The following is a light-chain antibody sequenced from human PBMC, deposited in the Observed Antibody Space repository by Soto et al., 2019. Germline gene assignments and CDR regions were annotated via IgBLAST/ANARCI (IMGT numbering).Light chain of an antibody. CDR2: DAS. J-gene: IGKJ5*01. V-gene: IGKV1-33*01. CDR3: QQYENLPT. CDR1: QNINNY. Sequence: EVTQSPSSLSASVGDRVTITCQASQNINNYLNWYQQKPGRAPKLLIYDASNLEAGVPSRFRGSGSGTDFTFTISRLQPEDIATYYCQQYENLPTSGQGTRLEIK.